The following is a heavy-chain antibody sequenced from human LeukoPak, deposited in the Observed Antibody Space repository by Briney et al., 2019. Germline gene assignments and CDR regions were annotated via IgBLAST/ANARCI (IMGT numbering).Heavy chain of an antibody. Sequence: GASQILSWAASGLTFRSYGMSWARQAASKGLEWEPVIWYVGSNKYYVDSVKGRFTISRDNSKNTLYLEMNSLRAEDTAVYYCARWDIVTTIKGGHFDCWGQGTLVTVSS. D-gene: IGHD5-12*01. J-gene: IGHJ4*02. CDR1: GLTFRSYG. V-gene: IGHV3-33*07. CDR3: ARWDIVTTIKGGHFDC. CDR2: IWYVGSNK.